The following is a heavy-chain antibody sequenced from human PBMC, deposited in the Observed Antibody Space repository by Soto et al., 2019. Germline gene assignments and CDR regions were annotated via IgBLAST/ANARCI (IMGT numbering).Heavy chain of an antibody. J-gene: IGHJ4*02. CDR2: IKQDGSEK. CDR1: GFTFSSYW. V-gene: IGHV3-7*01. CDR3: ARDISGYSSGWPRAY. D-gene: IGHD6-19*01. Sequence: GGSLRRSCAASGFTFSSYWMSWVRQAPGKGLEWVANIKQDGSEKYYVDSVKGRFTISRDNAKNSLYLQMNSLRAEDTAVYYCARDISGYSSGWPRAYWGQGTLVTVSS.